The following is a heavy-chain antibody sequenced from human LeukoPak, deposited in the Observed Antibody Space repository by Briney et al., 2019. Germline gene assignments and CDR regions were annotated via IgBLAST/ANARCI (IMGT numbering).Heavy chain of an antibody. J-gene: IGHJ3*02. Sequence: PGGSLRLSCAASGFTFSSYGMHWVRQAPGKGLEWVAVISYDGSNKYYADSVKGRFTISRDNSKNTLYLQMNSLRAEDTDVYYCAKDTSSSWYEIGAFDIWGQGTMVTVSS. CDR3: AKDTSSSWYEIGAFDI. D-gene: IGHD6-13*01. CDR1: GFTFSSYG. V-gene: IGHV3-30*18. CDR2: ISYDGSNK.